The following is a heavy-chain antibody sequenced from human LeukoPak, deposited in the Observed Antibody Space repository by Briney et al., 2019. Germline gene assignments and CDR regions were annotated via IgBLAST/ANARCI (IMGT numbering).Heavy chain of an antibody. J-gene: IGHJ4*02. Sequence: ASVKVSCKASGGTFRSFTINWVRQAPGQGLEWMGGIIPMFGATNYAQKFQGRVTITADESTSTAYMELSSLRSEDTAVYFCARGPGGSPAPFGFDYWGQGTRVTVSS. V-gene: IGHV1-69*01. CDR2: IIPMFGAT. CDR1: GGTFRSFT. D-gene: IGHD1-26*01. CDR3: ARGPGGSPAPFGFDY.